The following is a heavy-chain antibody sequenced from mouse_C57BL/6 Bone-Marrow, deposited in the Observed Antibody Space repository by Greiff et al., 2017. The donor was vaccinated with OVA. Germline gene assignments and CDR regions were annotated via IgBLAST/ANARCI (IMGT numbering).Heavy chain of an antibody. CDR1: GYSITSGYY. V-gene: IGHV3-6*01. D-gene: IGHD1-1*01. CDR3: ARVRDYYGSSLYAMDY. Sequence: ESGPGLVKPSQSLSLTCSVTGYSITSGYYWNWIRQFPGNKLEWMGYISYDGSNNYNPSLKNRISITRDTSKNQFFLKLNSVTTEDTATYYCARVRDYYGSSLYAMDYWGQGTSVTVSS. CDR2: ISYDGSN. J-gene: IGHJ4*01.